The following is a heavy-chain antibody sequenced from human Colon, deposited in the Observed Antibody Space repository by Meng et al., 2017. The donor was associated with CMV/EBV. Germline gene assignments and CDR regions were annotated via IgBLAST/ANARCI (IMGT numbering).Heavy chain of an antibody. V-gene: IGHV4-31*03. CDR1: GGSISGGGYY. Sequence: SETLSLTCTVSGGSISGGGYYWSWIRQQSGKGLEWIGFVYYSGTTHYNPSLKSRVSISVDTSNNHFSLKLTSVTAADTAVYFCARDRGCSSATCPPPGSWFDPWGQGILVTVSS. D-gene: IGHD2-2*01. CDR3: ARDRGCSSATCPPPGSWFDP. J-gene: IGHJ5*02. CDR2: VYYSGTT.